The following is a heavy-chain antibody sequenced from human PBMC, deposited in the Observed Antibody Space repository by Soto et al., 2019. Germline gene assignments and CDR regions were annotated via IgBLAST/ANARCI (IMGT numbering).Heavy chain of an antibody. V-gene: IGHV4-30-2*01. D-gene: IGHD3-3*01. CDR1: GGSISSGGYS. CDR2: IYHSGST. CDR3: AREKTYDFDGSWFDP. J-gene: IGHJ5*02. Sequence: SETLSLTCAVSGGSISSGGYSWSWIRQPPGKGLEWIGYIYHSGSTYYNPSLKSRVTISVDRSKNQFSLKLSSVTAADTAVYYCAREKTYDFDGSWFDPSGQGTLVTVPS.